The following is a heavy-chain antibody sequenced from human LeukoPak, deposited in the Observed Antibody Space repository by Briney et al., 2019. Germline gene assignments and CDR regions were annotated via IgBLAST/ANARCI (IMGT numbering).Heavy chain of an antibody. CDR2: IYYSGST. CDR1: GGSISSYY. J-gene: IGHJ4*02. Sequence: SETLSLTCTVSGGSISSYYWSWIRQPPGKGLEWFGYIYYSGSTNYNPSLKSRVTISVDTSKNQFSLKLSSVTAADTAVYYCARTPLGYSYAIDYWGQGTLVTVSS. D-gene: IGHD5-18*01. V-gene: IGHV4-59*01. CDR3: ARTPLGYSYAIDY.